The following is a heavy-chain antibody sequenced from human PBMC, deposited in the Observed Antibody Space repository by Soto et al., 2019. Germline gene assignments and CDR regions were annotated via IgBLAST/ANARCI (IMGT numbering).Heavy chain of an antibody. CDR3: AGDGGGDYGDNWFDP. D-gene: IGHD4-17*01. Sequence: ASVKVSCKASGYTFTSYGISWVRQAPGQGLEWMGWISAYNGNTNYAQKLQGRVTMTTDTSTSTAYMELRSLRSDDTAVYYCAGDGGGDYGDNWFDPWGQGTLVTVSS. J-gene: IGHJ5*02. CDR1: GYTFTSYG. CDR2: ISAYNGNT. V-gene: IGHV1-18*01.